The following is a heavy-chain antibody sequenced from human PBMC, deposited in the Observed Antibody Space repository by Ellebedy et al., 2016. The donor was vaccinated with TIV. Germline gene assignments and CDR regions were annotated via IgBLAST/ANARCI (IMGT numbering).Heavy chain of an antibody. J-gene: IGHJ3*02. CDR2: IRNKANSYTT. Sequence: GGSLRLSCAASGFIFNDYGMDWVRQAPGKGLEWVGRIRNKANSYTTEYAASVRGRFIVSRDDSQNSLYLQMNSLKTEDTAVYYCARVLNVVRELGAFDIWGQGTTVTVSS. CDR3: ARVLNVVRELGAFDI. CDR1: GFIFNDYG. D-gene: IGHD1-26*01. V-gene: IGHV3-72*01.